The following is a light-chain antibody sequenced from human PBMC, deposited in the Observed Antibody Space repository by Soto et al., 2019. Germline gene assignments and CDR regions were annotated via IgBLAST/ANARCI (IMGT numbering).Light chain of an antibody. CDR3: CSYAGNSEV. CDR1: SGDVGSYNL. CDR2: EVT. V-gene: IGLV2-23*02. J-gene: IGLJ1*01. Sequence: QSVLTQPASVSGSPGQSITIPCTGTSGDVGSYNLVSWYQQHPGKAPKLLIYEVTERPSGVSNRFSGSKSGNTASLTISGLQPYDEADYSCCSYAGNSEVFGTGTKVTVL.